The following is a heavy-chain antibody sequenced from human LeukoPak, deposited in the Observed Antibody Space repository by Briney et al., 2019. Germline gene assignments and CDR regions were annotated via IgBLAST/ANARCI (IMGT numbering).Heavy chain of an antibody. CDR1: GGSFRGYY. Sequence: SETLSLTCAVYGGSFRGYYWSWIRQPPGKGLEWIGEINHSGSTNYNPSLKSRVTISVDTSKNQFSLKLSSVTAADTAVYYCARGELGYCSSTSCSYYFDYWGQGTLVTVSS. D-gene: IGHD2-2*01. CDR3: ARGELGYCSSTSCSYYFDY. V-gene: IGHV4-34*01. J-gene: IGHJ4*02. CDR2: INHSGST.